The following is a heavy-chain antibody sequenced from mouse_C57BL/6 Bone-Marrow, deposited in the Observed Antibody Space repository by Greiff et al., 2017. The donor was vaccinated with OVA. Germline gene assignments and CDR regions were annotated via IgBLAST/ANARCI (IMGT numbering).Heavy chain of an antibody. J-gene: IGHJ1*03. CDR3: TSIYYYGSGYFDV. CDR2: IDPEDGDT. D-gene: IGHD1-1*01. Sequence: EVQLQQSGAELVRPGASVKLSCTASGFNIKDYYMHWVKQRPEQGLEWIGRIDPEDGDTEYAPKFQGKATMTADTSSNTAYLQLSSLTSEDTAVYYCTSIYYYGSGYFDVWGTETTVTVAS. V-gene: IGHV14-1*01. CDR1: GFNIKDYY.